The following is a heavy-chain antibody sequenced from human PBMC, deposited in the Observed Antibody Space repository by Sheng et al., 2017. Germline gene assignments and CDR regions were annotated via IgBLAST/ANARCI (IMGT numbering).Heavy chain of an antibody. D-gene: IGHD3-3*01. Sequence: QVQLVESGGDLVKPGGSLRLSCEASGFTLSDYYMTWIRQAPGKGLEWVSYMSTSASTIFYADSVKGRFTISRDNTKNSLYLQVNSLRAEDTALYYCARVRGNYWFDLWGQGTLVTVSS. CDR3: ARVRGNYWFDL. CDR2: MSTSASTI. J-gene: IGHJ5*02. V-gene: IGHV3-11*04. CDR1: GFTLSDYY.